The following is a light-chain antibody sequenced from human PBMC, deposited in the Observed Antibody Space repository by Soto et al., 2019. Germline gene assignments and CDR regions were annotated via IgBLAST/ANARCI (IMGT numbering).Light chain of an antibody. V-gene: IGKV3-20*01. CDR3: HQYGNYGIT. CDR2: GAS. J-gene: IGKJ5*01. CDR1: QSVSSTS. Sequence: EVVLTQSPDTLSLSPGERATLSCRASQSVSSTSLAWYQQKPGQAPRLLIYGASSRATGIPDRFSGSGSGTDFTLTISRLEPEDFAVYYCHQYGNYGITFGQGTRLEIK.